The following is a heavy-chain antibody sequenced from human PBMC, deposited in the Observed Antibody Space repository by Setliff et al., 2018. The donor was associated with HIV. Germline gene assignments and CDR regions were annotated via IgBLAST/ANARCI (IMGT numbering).Heavy chain of an antibody. Sequence: GESLKISCQGSGYRFASYWIGWVRQMPGKGLEWMGIIYPGDSDTRYSPSFQGQVTISADKSINTASLQWSSLKASDTAIYYCARGTDWFDPWGQGTLVTVSS. D-gene: IGHD2-8*02. V-gene: IGHV5-51*01. CDR3: ARGTDWFDP. J-gene: IGHJ5*02. CDR2: IYPGDSDT. CDR1: GYRFASYW.